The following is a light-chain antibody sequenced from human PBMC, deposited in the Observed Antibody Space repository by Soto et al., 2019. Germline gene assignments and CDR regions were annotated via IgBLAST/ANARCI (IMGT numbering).Light chain of an antibody. V-gene: IGLV2-14*01. CDR2: DVY. CDR1: SSDVGRYTY. J-gene: IGLJ1*01. CDR3: TSYTSTSTPYV. Sequence: QSVLTQPASVSRSPGQSTTISCAGTSSDVGRYTYVSWYQQHPGKAPKLIIYDVYNRPSGVSTRFSGSKSGNTASLTISGLQAEDEADYYCTSYTSTSTPYVFGGGTKVTVL.